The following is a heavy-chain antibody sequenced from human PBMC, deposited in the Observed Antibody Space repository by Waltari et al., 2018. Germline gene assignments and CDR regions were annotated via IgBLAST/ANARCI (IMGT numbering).Heavy chain of an antibody. CDR2: IYHSGST. D-gene: IGHD3-22*01. Sequence: QVQLQESGPGLVKPSETLSLTCAVPGYSIRIGYYCGWIRQPPGKGLEWIGSIYHSGSTYYNPSLKSRVTISVDTSKNQFSLKLSSVTAADTAVYYCARDSSMDSSGYSTDAFDIWGQGTMVTVSS. J-gene: IGHJ3*02. CDR3: ARDSSMDSSGYSTDAFDI. V-gene: IGHV4-38-2*02. CDR1: GYSIRIGYY.